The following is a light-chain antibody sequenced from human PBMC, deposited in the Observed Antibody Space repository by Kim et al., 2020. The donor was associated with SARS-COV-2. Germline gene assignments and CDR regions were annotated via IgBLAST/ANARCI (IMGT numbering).Light chain of an antibody. CDR1: SGHSSYA. Sequence: QLVLTQSPSASASLGASVKLTCTLSSGHSSYAIAWHQQQPEKGPRYLMKLNSDGSHSKGDGIPDRFSGSSSGAERYLTISSRKSEDEADYYCQTWGTGIRVFGGGTKLTVL. J-gene: IGLJ3*02. CDR3: QTWGTGIRV. V-gene: IGLV4-69*01. CDR2: LNSDGSH.